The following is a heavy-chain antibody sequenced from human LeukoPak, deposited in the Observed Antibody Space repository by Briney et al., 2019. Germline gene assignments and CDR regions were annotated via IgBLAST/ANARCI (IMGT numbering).Heavy chain of an antibody. CDR2: INPNSGGT. J-gene: IGHJ6*02. CDR1: GYTFTGYY. CDR3: ARVNDSSGYTYFYYYGMDV. D-gene: IGHD3-22*01. V-gene: IGHV1-2*02. Sequence: GASVKVSCKASGYTFTGYYIHWVRQAPGQGLEWMGWINPNSGGTNYAQKFQGRVTMTRDTSISTAYMELSRLRSDDTAVYHCARVNDSSGYTYFYYYGMDVWGQGTTVTVSS.